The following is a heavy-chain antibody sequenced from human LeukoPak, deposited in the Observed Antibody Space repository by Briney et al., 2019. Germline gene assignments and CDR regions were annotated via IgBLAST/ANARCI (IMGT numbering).Heavy chain of an antibody. D-gene: IGHD4-11*01. V-gene: IGHV1-46*01. CDR2: INPSGGST. Sequence: GASVTVSFTASGYTFTIYYMHWVRQAPGQGLEWMGIINPSGGSTSYAQKFQGRVTMTRDTSTSTVYMELSSLRSEDTAVYYCARDDSREVTFFNWGQGTLVTVSS. CDR1: GYTFTIYY. J-gene: IGHJ4*02. CDR3: ARDDSREVTFFN.